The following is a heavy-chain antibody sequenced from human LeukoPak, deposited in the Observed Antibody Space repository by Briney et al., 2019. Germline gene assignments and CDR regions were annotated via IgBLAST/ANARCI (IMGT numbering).Heavy chain of an antibody. J-gene: IGHJ4*02. V-gene: IGHV4-34*01. Sequence: PSETLSLTCAVYGGSFSGYYWSWIRQPPGKGLEWIGSIYYSGSTYYNPSLKSRVTISVDTSKNQFSLKLSSVTAADTAVYYCARILYGSGSYYAYYFDYWGQGTLVTVSS. CDR3: ARILYGSGSYYAYYFDY. D-gene: IGHD3-10*01. CDR1: GGSFSGYY. CDR2: IYYSGST.